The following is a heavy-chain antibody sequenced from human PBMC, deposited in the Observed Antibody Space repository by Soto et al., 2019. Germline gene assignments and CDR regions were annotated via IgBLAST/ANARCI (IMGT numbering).Heavy chain of an antibody. CDR2: IWYDGSNK. CDR3: ARDSVTITFRNFDY. J-gene: IGHJ4*02. D-gene: IGHD5-12*01. CDR1: GFTFSSYG. Sequence: QVQLVESGGGVVQPGRSLRLSCAASGFTFSSYGMHWVGQAPGKGLEWVAVIWYDGSNKYYADSVKGRFTISRDNSKNTLYLQMKSLRAEDTAVYYCARDSVTITFRNFDYWGQGTLVTASS. V-gene: IGHV3-33*01.